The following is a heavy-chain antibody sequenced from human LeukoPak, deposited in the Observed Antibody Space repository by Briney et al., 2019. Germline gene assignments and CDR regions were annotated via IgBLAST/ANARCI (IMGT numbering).Heavy chain of an antibody. J-gene: IGHJ4*02. D-gene: IGHD3-16*02. CDR2: ISSNGGST. CDR1: GFTFSSYA. V-gene: IGHV3-64*01. Sequence: GGSLRLSCAASGFTFSSYAMHWVRQAPGKGLEYVSAISSNGGSTYYANSVKGRFTISRDNSKNTLYLQMGSLRAEDMAVYYCARGGRGGNLLWDYWGQGTLVTVSS. CDR3: ARGGRGGNLLWDY.